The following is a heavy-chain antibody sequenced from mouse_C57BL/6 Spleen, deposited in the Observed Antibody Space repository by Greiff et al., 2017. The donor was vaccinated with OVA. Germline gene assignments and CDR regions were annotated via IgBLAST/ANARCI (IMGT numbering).Heavy chain of an antibody. D-gene: IGHD1-1*01. V-gene: IGHV1-50*01. CDR2: IDPSDSYT. J-gene: IGHJ1*03. Sequence: QVQLQQPGAELVKPGASVKLSCKASGYTFTSYWMQWVKQRPGQGLEWIGEIDPSDSYTNYNQKFKGKATLTVDTSSSTAYMQLSSLTSEDSAVYYCAFLAITTVVAERDWYFDVWGTGTTVTVSS. CDR1: GYTFTSYW. CDR3: AFLAITTVVAERDWYFDV.